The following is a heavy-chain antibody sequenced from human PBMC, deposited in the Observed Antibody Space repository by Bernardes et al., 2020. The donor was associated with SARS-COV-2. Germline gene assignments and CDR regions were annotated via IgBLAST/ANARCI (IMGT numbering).Heavy chain of an antibody. CDR3: ARDTSRFTASMDFES. J-gene: IGHJ4*02. D-gene: IGHD3-9*01. V-gene: IGHV3-11*05. Sequence: GGSLRLSCAASGLTLSDSFMTWFRQAPGKGLEWVSYITSGSPYTNYAGSVKGRFTISRDNARNSLYLQMTNLRADDTATYFCARDTSRFTASMDFESWGQGTLVTVSS. CDR2: ITSGSPYT. CDR1: GLTLSDSF.